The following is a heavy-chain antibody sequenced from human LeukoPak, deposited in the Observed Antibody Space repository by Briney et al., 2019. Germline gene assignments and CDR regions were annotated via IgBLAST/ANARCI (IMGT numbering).Heavy chain of an antibody. J-gene: IGHJ4*02. CDR1: GGSISSYY. Sequence: SETLSLTCTVSGGSISSYYWSWIRQPPGKGLEWIGYIYYSGSTNYNPSLKSRVTISVDTSKNQFSLKLSSVTAADTAVYYCARRGYSGYDYGAYFDYWGQGTLVTVSS. CDR3: ARRGYSGYDYGAYFDY. V-gene: IGHV4-59*08. CDR2: IYYSGST. D-gene: IGHD5-12*01.